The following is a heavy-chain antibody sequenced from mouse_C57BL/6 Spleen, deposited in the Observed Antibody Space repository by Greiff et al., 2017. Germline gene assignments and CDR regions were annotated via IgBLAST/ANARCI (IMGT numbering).Heavy chain of an antibody. V-gene: IGHV1-64*01. CDR1: GYTFTSYW. J-gene: IGHJ3*01. CDR3: AIPSTAQASFAY. Sequence: QVQLQQPGAELVKPGASVKLSCKASGYTFTSYWMHWVKQRPGQGLEWIGMIHPNSGSTNYNEKFKSKATLTVDTSSSTAYMQLSSLTSEDSAVYYCAIPSTAQASFAYWGQGTLVTVSA. CDR2: IHPNSGST. D-gene: IGHD3-2*02.